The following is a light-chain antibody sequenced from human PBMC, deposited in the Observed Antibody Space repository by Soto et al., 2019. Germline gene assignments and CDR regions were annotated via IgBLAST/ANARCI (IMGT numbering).Light chain of an antibody. J-gene: IGLJ3*02. CDR1: SGHSSYA. CDR2: LNSDGSH. Sequence: QPVLTQSPSASASLGASVKLTCTLSSGHSSYAIAWHQQQPEKGPRYLMKLNSDGSHSKGDGIPDRFSGSSSGAERYLTISSLQSEDEADYYCQTCCTGIWVFGGGTKLTVL. CDR3: QTCCTGIWV. V-gene: IGLV4-69*01.